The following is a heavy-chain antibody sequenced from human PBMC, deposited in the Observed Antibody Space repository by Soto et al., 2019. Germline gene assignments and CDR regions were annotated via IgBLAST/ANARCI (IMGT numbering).Heavy chain of an antibody. Sequence: LKISCKGSGYSFTSYWIGWVRQMPGKGLERMGIIYPGDSDTRYSPSFQGQVTISADKSITTTYLQWSSLKASDTAIYYCARLFDTSGWYDYWGQGTLVTVSS. D-gene: IGHD6-19*01. V-gene: IGHV5-51*01. CDR1: GYSFTSYW. CDR2: IYPGDSDT. J-gene: IGHJ4*02. CDR3: ARLFDTSGWYDY.